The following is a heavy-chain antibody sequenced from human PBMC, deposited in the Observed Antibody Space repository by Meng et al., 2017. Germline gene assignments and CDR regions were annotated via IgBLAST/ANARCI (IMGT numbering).Heavy chain of an antibody. J-gene: IGHJ4*02. CDR3: ASTYYYDSSGYGGFGY. CDR2: IIPIFGTA. V-gene: IGHV1-69*06. Sequence: VQSGAEGKEPGSAVKVSCDASGGTCSRYAISWVRQAPGQGLEWMGGIIPIFGTANYAQKFQGRVTITADKSTSTAYMELSSLRSEDTAVYYCASTYYYDSSGYGGFGYWGQGTLVTVSS. CDR1: GGTCSRYA. D-gene: IGHD3-22*01.